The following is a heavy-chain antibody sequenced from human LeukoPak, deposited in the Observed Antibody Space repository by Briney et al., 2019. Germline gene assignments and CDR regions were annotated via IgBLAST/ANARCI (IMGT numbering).Heavy chain of an antibody. CDR3: AKAASYGSGSYYTYYFDY. D-gene: IGHD3-10*01. CDR2: ISGSGGST. V-gene: IGHV3-23*01. CDR1: GFTFSSYA. J-gene: IGHJ4*02. Sequence: GGSLRLSCAASGFTFSSYAMSWVRQAPGKGLEWVSAISGSGGSTYYADSVKGRFTISRDNFKNTLYLQMNSLRAEDTAVYYCAKAASYGSGSYYTYYFDYWGQGTLVTVSS.